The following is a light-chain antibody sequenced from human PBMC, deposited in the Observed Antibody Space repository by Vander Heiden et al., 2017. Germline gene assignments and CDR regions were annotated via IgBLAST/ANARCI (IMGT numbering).Light chain of an antibody. CDR3: QSYDSSNPVV. CDR1: SGSIASNH. Sequence: FMLTQPHSVSESPGKTVTISCTRSSGSIASNHVQWYQQRPGSSPTTVIYEDNQRPSGVPDRFSGSIDSSSNSASLTISGLKTEDEADYYCQSYDSSNPVVFGGGTKLTVL. CDR2: EDN. J-gene: IGLJ2*01. V-gene: IGLV6-57*01.